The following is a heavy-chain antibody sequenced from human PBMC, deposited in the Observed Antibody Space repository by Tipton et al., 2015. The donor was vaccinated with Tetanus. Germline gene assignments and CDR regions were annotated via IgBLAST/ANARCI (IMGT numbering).Heavy chain of an antibody. J-gene: IGHJ4*02. CDR1: GASIGSISYY. V-gene: IGHV4-61*01. CDR2: TYYSGST. CDR3: ARDERYGDYAH. Sequence: LVKPSETLSLTCTVSGASIGSISYYWSWIRQPPGKGLEWIGYTYYSGSTGYNPSLKSRVTISIDSSKNQFSLKLTSVTAADTAVYYCARDERYGDYAHWGQGALVTVSS. D-gene: IGHD4-17*01.